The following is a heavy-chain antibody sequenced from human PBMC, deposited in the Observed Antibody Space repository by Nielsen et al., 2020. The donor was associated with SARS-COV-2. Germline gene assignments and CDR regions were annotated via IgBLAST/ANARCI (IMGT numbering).Heavy chain of an antibody. CDR1: GLTFSSYD. J-gene: IGHJ6*02. CDR3: ARDRNQYDTTGHPRPGGYGVDV. Sequence: GGSLRLSCGASGLTFSSYDMHWVRQATGEGLQWVSPIGTAGDTYYPGSVKGRFTISRDNSKNTLYLQMNSLRAEDTAVYYCARDRNQYDTTGHPRPGGYGVDVWGQGTAVTVSS. V-gene: IGHV3-13*01. D-gene: IGHD3-22*01. CDR2: IGTAGDT.